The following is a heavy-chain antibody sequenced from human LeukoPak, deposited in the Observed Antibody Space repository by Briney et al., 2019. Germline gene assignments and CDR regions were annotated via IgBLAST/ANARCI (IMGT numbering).Heavy chain of an antibody. CDR1: GFTFSAYW. CDR2: INSDGSPT. Sequence: GGSLRLSCAASGFTFSAYWVHWVRQAPGKGLVWVSRINSDGSPTTYADSVKGRFTISRDNAKNTLYLQMNSLRAEDTAVYYCARGGGYSYGHSDYWGQGTLVTVSS. CDR3: ARGGGYSYGHSDY. J-gene: IGHJ4*02. D-gene: IGHD5-18*01. V-gene: IGHV3-74*01.